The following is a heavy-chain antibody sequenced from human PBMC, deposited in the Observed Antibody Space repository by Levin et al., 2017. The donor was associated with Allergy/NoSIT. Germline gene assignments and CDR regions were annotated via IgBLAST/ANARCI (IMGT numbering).Heavy chain of an antibody. CDR3: ARDNKYYYDSSGYLEQAFDS. V-gene: IGHV3-30-3*01. Sequence: GGSLRLSCAASGFTFSSYAMHWVRQAPGKGLEWVAVISYDGSNKYYADSVKGRFTISRDNSKNTLYLQMNSLRAEDTAVYYCARDNKYYYDSSGYLEQAFDSWGQGTMVTVSS. CDR2: ISYDGSNK. CDR1: GFTFSSYA. D-gene: IGHD3-22*01. J-gene: IGHJ3*02.